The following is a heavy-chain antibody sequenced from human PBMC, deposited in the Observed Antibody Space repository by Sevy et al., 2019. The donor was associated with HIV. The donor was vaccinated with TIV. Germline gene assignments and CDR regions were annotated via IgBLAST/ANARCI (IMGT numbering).Heavy chain of an antibody. Sequence: GGSLRLSCAASGFTFFSHVMSWVRQAPGKGLEWVSGLRGSGGTTYYADSVKGRFSISRDNSKNKLYLQMSSLRIEVTAAYYCATGTTDSSIGWVFDVWGQGTMVTVSS. CDR2: LRGSGGTT. CDR1: GFTFFSHV. CDR3: ATGTTDSSIGWVFDV. V-gene: IGHV3-23*01. J-gene: IGHJ3*01. D-gene: IGHD6-25*01.